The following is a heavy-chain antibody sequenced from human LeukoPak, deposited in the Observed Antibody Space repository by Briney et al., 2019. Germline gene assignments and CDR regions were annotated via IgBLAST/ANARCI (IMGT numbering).Heavy chain of an antibody. CDR3: ARHKAGNGWDLDY. CDR1: GYTFTSYW. CDR2: IYPGDSDT. V-gene: IGHV5-51*01. J-gene: IGHJ4*02. D-gene: IGHD6-19*01. Sequence: GESLKISCKGSGYTFTSYWIGWVRQMPGKGLESMGFIYPGDSDTGYSPSFEGQVTISADKSISTAYLQWNSLKASDTAMYYCARHKAGNGWDLDYWGQGTLVTVSS.